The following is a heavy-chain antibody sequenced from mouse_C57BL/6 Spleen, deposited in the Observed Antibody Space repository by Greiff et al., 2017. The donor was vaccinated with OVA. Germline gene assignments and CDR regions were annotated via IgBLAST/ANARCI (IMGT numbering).Heavy chain of an antibody. CDR2: INPNNGGT. Sequence: VQLQQSGPELVKPGASVKISCKASGYTFTDYYMNWVKQSHGKSLEWIGDINPNNGGTSYNQKFKGKATLTVDKSSSTAYMELRSLTSEDSAVDYCARSDYGSSLYWYVDVWGTGTTVTVSS. V-gene: IGHV1-26*01. J-gene: IGHJ1*03. CDR1: GYTFTDYY. CDR3: ARSDYGSSLYWYVDV. D-gene: IGHD1-1*01.